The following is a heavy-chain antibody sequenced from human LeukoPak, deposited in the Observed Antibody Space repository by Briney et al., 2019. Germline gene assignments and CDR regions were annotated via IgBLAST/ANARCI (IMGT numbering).Heavy chain of an antibody. CDR3: ARDRYDFWSGPSGMDV. Sequence: PGGSLRLSCVVSGFTLSNSWMSWVRQAPGKGLEWVANIKQDGSEKYYVDSVKGRFTISRDNAKNSLYLQMNSLRAEDTAVYYCARDRYDFWSGPSGMDVWGQGTTVTVSS. CDR1: GFTLSNSW. J-gene: IGHJ6*02. V-gene: IGHV3-7*01. CDR2: IKQDGSEK. D-gene: IGHD3-3*01.